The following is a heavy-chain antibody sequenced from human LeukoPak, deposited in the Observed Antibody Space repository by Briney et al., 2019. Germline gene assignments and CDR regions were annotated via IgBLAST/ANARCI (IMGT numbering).Heavy chain of an antibody. Sequence: PGGSLRLSCAASGFTFSSYSMNWVRQAPGKGLEWVSSISSSSSYIYYADSVKGRFTISRDNAKNSLYLQMHSLRAEATAVYYCARDPPEGVYYGSDRPHQADAFDIWGQGTMVTVSS. V-gene: IGHV3-21*01. CDR1: GFTFSSYS. CDR3: ARDPPEGVYYGSDRPHQADAFDI. J-gene: IGHJ3*02. D-gene: IGHD3-10*01. CDR2: ISSSSSYI.